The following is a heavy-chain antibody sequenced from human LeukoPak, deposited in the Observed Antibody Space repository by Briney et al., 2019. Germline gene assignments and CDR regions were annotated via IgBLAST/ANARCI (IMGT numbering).Heavy chain of an antibody. J-gene: IGHJ4*02. CDR2: IYYSGST. D-gene: IGHD1-7*01. CDR1: GGSISSSSYY. Sequence: PSETLSLTCTVSGGSISSSSYYWGWIRQPPGKGLEWIGSIYYSGSTYYNPSLKSRVTISVDTSKNQFSLKLSSVTAADTAVCYCAREGTRRLLADYWGQGTLVTVSS. CDR3: AREGTRRLLADY. V-gene: IGHV4-39*07.